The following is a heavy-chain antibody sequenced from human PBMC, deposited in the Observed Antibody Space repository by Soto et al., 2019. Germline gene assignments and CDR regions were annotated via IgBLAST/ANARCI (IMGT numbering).Heavy chain of an antibody. D-gene: IGHD2-15*01. CDR3: AKDCSGGSCYDAFDI. Sequence: GGSLRLSCAASGFTFSSYAMSWVRQAPGKGLEWVSAISGSGGSTYYADSVKGRFTISRDNSKNTLYLQMNSLRAEDRAVYYCAKDCSGGSCYDAFDIWGQGTMVTVSS. CDR2: ISGSGGST. CDR1: GFTFSSYA. V-gene: IGHV3-23*01. J-gene: IGHJ3*02.